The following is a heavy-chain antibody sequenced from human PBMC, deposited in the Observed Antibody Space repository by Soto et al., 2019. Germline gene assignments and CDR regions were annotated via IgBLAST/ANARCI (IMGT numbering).Heavy chain of an antibody. CDR3: AGRFELDY. CDR2: ISTYNTKI. CDR1: GYTFATYG. D-gene: IGHD3-3*01. V-gene: IGHV1-18*01. J-gene: IGHJ4*02. Sequence: ASVKVSCKASGYTFATYGISWVRQAPGQGLEWMGWISTYNTKIMYARELEGRVTMTRDTSTSTAYMELRGLRSDDTAVYYCAGRFELDYWGQGTLVTVSS.